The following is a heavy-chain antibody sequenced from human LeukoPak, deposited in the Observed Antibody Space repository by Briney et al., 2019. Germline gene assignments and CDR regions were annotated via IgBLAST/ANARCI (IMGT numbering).Heavy chain of an antibody. V-gene: IGHV4-59*01. J-gene: IGHJ3*02. D-gene: IGHD1-26*01. Sequence: PSETLSLTCTVSGGSISSYYWSWIRQPPGKGLEWIGYIYYSGSTNYNPSLKSRVTISVDTSKNQFSLKLSSVTAADTAVYYCARDAWSGSYQTRGAFDIWGQGTMVTVSS. CDR1: GGSISSYY. CDR2: IYYSGST. CDR3: ARDAWSGSYQTRGAFDI.